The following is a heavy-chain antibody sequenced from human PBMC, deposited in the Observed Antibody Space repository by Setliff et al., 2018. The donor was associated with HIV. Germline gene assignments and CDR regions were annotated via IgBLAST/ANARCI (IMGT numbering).Heavy chain of an antibody. CDR2: INYSGST. CDR3: ARLAASIAARRRFDY. J-gene: IGHJ4*02. D-gene: IGHD6-6*01. Sequence: SETLSLTCTVSGGSISSNNYYWGWIRQPPGKGLEWIGSINYSGSTYQNPSLKSRVTISVDTSKNQYSLKLSSVTAADTAVYYCARLAASIAARRRFDYWGQGTLVTV. CDR1: GGSISSNNYY. V-gene: IGHV4-39*01.